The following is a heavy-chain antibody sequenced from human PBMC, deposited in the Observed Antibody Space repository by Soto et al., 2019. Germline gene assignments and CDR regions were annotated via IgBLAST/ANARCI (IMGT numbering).Heavy chain of an antibody. CDR2: INPSGGST. Sequence: VASVKVSCKASGYTFTSYYMHWVRQAPGQGLEWMGIINPSGGSTSYAQKFQGRVTMTRDTSTSTVYMELSSLRSEDTAVYYCAREVFGYSYGPSAFDIWGQGTMVTVSS. V-gene: IGHV1-46*01. J-gene: IGHJ3*02. CDR3: AREVFGYSYGPSAFDI. D-gene: IGHD5-18*01. CDR1: GYTFTSYY.